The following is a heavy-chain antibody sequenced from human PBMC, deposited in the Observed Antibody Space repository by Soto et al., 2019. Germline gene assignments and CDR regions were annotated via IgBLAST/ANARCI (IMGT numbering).Heavy chain of an antibody. D-gene: IGHD6-19*01. J-gene: IGHJ3*02. CDR2: ISGSGGTT. Sequence: EVQLLESGGGLVQPGGSLRLSCAASGFTCSSYAMSWVRQAPGKGLEWVSAISGSGGTTYYADSVKGRFTFSRDNSKNTLYLQMNSLRADDTAVYYCAKTANGWFSAFDIWGQGTMVTVSS. V-gene: IGHV3-23*01. CDR1: GFTCSSYA. CDR3: AKTANGWFSAFDI.